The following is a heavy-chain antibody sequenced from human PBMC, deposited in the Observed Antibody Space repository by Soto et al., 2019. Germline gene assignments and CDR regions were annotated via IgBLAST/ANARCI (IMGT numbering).Heavy chain of an antibody. CDR3: AALHFWSGPWTHTRLDY. Sequence: QVQLQESGPGLVKPSGTLSLTCAVSGDSSNSSHWWNWVRQPPGKGLEWIGQIAHSGSTNYNPSLTRRVTISVDKSKTHFSLKLTSVTAADTAVYYCAALHFWSGPWTHTRLDYWGQGTLVTVSS. J-gene: IGHJ4*02. CDR1: GDSSNSSHW. CDR2: IAHSGST. V-gene: IGHV4-4*02. D-gene: IGHD3-3*02.